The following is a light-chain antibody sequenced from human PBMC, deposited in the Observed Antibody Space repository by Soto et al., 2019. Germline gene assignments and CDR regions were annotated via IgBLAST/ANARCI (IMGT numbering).Light chain of an antibody. CDR2: GAS. Sequence: EIVLTQSPGPLSLSPGEGAPLSCRALKSVSSGFLAWYKQKPGRPPRPLIYGASSRATGIPDRFSGSGSGTDFPLTISGLEPEEFAMYYCQKYDSSPWTFGPGPKVEIK. V-gene: IGKV3-20*01. J-gene: IGKJ1*01. CDR3: QKYDSSPWT. CDR1: KSVSSGF.